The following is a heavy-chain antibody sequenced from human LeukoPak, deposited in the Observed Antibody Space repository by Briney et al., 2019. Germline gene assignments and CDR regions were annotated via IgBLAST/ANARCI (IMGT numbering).Heavy chain of an antibody. CDR1: GFTFSSYS. CDR3: AKDITMIVMSYFDY. J-gene: IGHJ4*02. D-gene: IGHD3-22*01. Sequence: PGGSLRLSCAASGFTFSSYSMSWVRQAPGKGLEWVSAISGSGGSTYYADSVKGRFTISRDNSKNTLYLQMNSLRAEDTAVYYCAKDITMIVMSYFDYWGKGTLVTVS. V-gene: IGHV3-23*01. CDR2: ISGSGGST.